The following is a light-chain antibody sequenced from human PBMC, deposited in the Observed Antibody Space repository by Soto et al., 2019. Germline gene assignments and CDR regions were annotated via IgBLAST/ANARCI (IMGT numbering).Light chain of an antibody. CDR1: QSISIN. V-gene: IGKV3-15*01. CDR2: GAS. Sequence: EIVMTQSPATLSVSPGERATLSCRASQSISINLAWYQQKPGQAPSLLIYGASTRATGIPARFSGSGSGTEFTLTISSLQSEDFAVYYCQQYHDWPPFTFGGGTKVEIK. J-gene: IGKJ4*01. CDR3: QQYHDWPPFT.